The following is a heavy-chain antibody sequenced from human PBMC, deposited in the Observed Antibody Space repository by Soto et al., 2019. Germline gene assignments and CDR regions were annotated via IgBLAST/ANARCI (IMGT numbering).Heavy chain of an antibody. Sequence: QVQLQESGPGLVKPSQTLSLTCTVSGGSISSGGYHWSWIRQHPGKGLEWIGYIYYSGSTSYNPSLKSRVTRSEDTAKNQFSLKLSSVTAADTAVYFCARGVRDWGQGTLVTVSS. J-gene: IGHJ4*02. CDR3: ARGVRD. V-gene: IGHV4-31*03. D-gene: IGHD3-10*01. CDR1: GGSISSGGYH. CDR2: IYYSGST.